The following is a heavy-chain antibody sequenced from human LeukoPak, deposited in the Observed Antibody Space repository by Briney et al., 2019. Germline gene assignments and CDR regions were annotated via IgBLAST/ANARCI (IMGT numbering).Heavy chain of an antibody. CDR2: ISDSGGST. D-gene: IGHD6-19*01. CDR3: AISSGGPGYFDY. J-gene: IGHJ4*02. V-gene: IGHV3-23*01. Sequence: GGSLRLSCAASGFTFSSCAMSWVRQAPGKGLEWVSAISDSGGSTYYADSVKGRFTISRDNSKNTLSLQMNSLRAEDTALYYCAISSGGPGYFDYWGQGTLVTVSS. CDR1: GFTFSSCA.